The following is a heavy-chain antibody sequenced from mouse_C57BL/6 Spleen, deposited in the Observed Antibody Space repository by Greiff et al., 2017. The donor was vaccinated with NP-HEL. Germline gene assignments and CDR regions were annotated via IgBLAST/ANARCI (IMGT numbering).Heavy chain of an antibody. CDR2: ISSGSSTI. V-gene: IGHV5-17*01. D-gene: IGHD4-1*01. CDR1: GFTFSDYG. CDR3: AKTGTGGMDY. J-gene: IGHJ4*01. Sequence: EVKLVESGGGLVKPGGSLKLSCAASGFTFSDYGMHWVRQAPEQGLEWVAYISSGSSTIYYADTVKGRVTISRDNSKNTLFLQMTSLRSEDTAMYYCAKTGTGGMDYWGQGTSVTVSS.